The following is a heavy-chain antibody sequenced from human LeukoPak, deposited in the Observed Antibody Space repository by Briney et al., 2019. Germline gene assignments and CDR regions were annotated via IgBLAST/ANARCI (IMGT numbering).Heavy chain of an antibody. CDR3: ARDTGDYNAFDI. CDR1: GFTFSNAW. D-gene: IGHD4-17*01. J-gene: IGHJ3*02. V-gene: IGHV3-15*01. Sequence: GGSLRLSCAASGFTFSNAWMSWVRQAPGKGLEWVGRIKSKTDGGTTDYAAPVKGRFTISRDDSKNTLYLQMNSLRAEDTAVYYCARDTGDYNAFDIWGQGTMVTVSS. CDR2: IKSKTDGGTT.